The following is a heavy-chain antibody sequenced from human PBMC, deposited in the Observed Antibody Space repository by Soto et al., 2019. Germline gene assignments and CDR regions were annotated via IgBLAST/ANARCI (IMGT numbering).Heavy chain of an antibody. CDR1: GYTFTGYY. Sequence: ASVKVSCKASGYTFTGYYMHWVRQAPGQGLEWMGWINPNSGGTNYTQKFQGWVTMTRDTSISTAYMELSRLRPDDTAVYYCAGTYYDFWSGYGQYGMDVWGQGTTVTVSS. V-gene: IGHV1-2*04. D-gene: IGHD3-3*01. J-gene: IGHJ6*02. CDR3: AGTYYDFWSGYGQYGMDV. CDR2: INPNSGGT.